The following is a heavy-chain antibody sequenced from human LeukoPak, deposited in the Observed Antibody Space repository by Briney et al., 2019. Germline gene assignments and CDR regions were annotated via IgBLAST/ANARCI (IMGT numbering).Heavy chain of an antibody. Sequence: SETLSLTCTVSGGSISEYYWSWIRQPPGKGLEWIGYINYSGSTNYNPSLKGRVTISVDTSKNQFSLILGSVTTADTAVYYCARQEVIVVPPAANWFDSWGQGTLVTVSS. D-gene: IGHD2-2*01. CDR1: GGSISEYY. J-gene: IGHJ5*01. CDR3: ARQEVIVVPPAANWFDS. V-gene: IGHV4-59*01. CDR2: INYSGST.